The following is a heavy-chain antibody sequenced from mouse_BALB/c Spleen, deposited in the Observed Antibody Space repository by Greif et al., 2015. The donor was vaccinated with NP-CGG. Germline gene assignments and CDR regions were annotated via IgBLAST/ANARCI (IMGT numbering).Heavy chain of an antibody. D-gene: IGHD2-4*01. CDR2: ISDGGSYT. J-gene: IGHJ3*01. CDR1: GFTFSDYY. Sequence: EVKVVDSGGGLVKPGGSLKLSCAASGFTFSDYYMYWVRQTPEKRLECVATISDGGSYTYYPDSVKGRFTISRDNAKHHLYLQMSSLKSEDAAMYFCARGEGGLRREFAYCGQGTLCTVSA. V-gene: IGHV5-4*02. CDR3: ARGEGGLRREFAY.